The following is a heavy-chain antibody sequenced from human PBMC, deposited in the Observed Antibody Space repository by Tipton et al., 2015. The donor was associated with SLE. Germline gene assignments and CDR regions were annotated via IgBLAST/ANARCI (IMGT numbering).Heavy chain of an antibody. J-gene: IGHJ5*02. Sequence: TLSLTCSVSGGSISRAAYSWSWIRQPPGKGLEWLGYIYQSGSTYYNPSLESRITISIDKSRNQFSLKLNSVTAADTAVYYCARGKRPTSGWYRGINWFDPWGLGTLVTVSS. CDR1: GGSISRAAYS. CDR3: ARGKRPTSGWYRGINWFDP. CDR2: IYQSGST. D-gene: IGHD6-19*01. V-gene: IGHV4-30-2*01.